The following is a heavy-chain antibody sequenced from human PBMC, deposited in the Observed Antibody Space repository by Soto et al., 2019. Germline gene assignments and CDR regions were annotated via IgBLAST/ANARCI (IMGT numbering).Heavy chain of an antibody. CDR3: ARDKGLRWPLDY. CDR1: GGSIGSHY. D-gene: IGHD4-17*01. J-gene: IGHJ4*02. Sequence: SETLSLTCTVSGGSIGSHYWSWIRQPPGKGLEWIGYIYKNGSTNYKPSLKSRVTISVDTSKNQFSLKLTSVTAADTAVYYCARDKGLRWPLDYWGQGTLVTVS. V-gene: IGHV4-59*11. CDR2: IYKNGST.